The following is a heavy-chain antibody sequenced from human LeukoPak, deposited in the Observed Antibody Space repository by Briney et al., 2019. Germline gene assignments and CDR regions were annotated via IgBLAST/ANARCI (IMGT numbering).Heavy chain of an antibody. Sequence: SETLSLTCSVSGGSISSYYWSWIRQPPGKGLEWIGYLYYSGSTNSNPSLKSRVTMSVDTSKNQFSLKLRSVTAADTAIYYCARQGYDILTGYIDAFDIWGQGTMVTVSS. CDR3: ARQGYDILTGYIDAFDI. J-gene: IGHJ3*02. CDR2: LYYSGST. CDR1: GGSISSYY. V-gene: IGHV4-59*08. D-gene: IGHD3-9*01.